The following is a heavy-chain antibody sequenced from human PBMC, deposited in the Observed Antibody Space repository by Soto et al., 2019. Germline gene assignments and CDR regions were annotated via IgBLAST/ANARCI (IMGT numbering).Heavy chain of an antibody. Sequence: QLQLQESGPGLVKPSETLSLICTVSGGSIISRRHYWVWIRQPPGKGLGWIVNIQHYGNTYSKPFLKSRVPISVDPSKNQFALRLNSVTAADTAMYYSAKQGCSGYDCSSRGPWLGPCGQVILVTVSS. V-gene: IGHV4-39*01. CDR2: IQHYGNT. J-gene: IGHJ5*02. CDR3: AKQGCSGYDCSSRGPWLGP. CDR1: GGSIISRRHY. D-gene: IGHD3-22*01.